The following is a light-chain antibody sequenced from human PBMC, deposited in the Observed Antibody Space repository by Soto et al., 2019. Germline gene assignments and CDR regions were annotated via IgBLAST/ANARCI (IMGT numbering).Light chain of an antibody. CDR2: GNS. CDR3: QSYDGSLSGYV. V-gene: IGLV1-40*01. Sequence: QSVLTQPPSVSGAPGQRVTISCTGSSSNTGAGYDVHWYQHLPGTAPKLLIYGNSNRPSGVPDRFSGSKSGTSASLAITGLQAEDEADYYCQSYDGSLSGYVFGTGTQLTVL. CDR1: SSNTGAGYD. J-gene: IGLJ1*01.